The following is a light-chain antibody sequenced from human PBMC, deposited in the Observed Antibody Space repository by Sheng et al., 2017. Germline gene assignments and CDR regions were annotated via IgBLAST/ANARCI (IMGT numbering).Light chain of an antibody. CDR3: QQYNNRPPWT. CDR1: QSISSN. Sequence: EIVMTQSPATLSVSPGDTATISCRASQSISSNLAWYQQKPGQAPRLLIYGASTRATGIPARVSGSGSGTEFTLTISSLQSEDFAVYYCQQYNNRPPWTFGQGTKVEIK. V-gene: IGKV3-15*01. J-gene: IGKJ1*01. CDR2: GAS.